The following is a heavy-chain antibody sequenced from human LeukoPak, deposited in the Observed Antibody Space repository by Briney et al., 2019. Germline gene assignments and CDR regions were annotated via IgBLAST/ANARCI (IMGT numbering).Heavy chain of an antibody. CDR1: GYPITSNYY. CDR2: IHHGVST. D-gene: IGHD2-8*01. V-gene: IGHV4-38-2*02. Sequence: SETLSLTCAVSGYPITSNYYWGWIRQPPGRGLEWIGSIHHGVSTFYNPSLKSRVTISVDTSSNHFSLRLTSVTAADTAVYYCARDRDDSTNYTPYYFDYWGQGALVAVSS. J-gene: IGHJ4*02. CDR3: ARDRDDSTNYTPYYFDY.